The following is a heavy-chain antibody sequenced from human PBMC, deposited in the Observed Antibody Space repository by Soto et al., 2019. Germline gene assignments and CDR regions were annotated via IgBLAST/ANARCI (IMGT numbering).Heavy chain of an antibody. V-gene: IGHV4-59*12. J-gene: IGHJ6*02. CDR3: ARVSGPYYYGMVV. CDR2: IYHSGST. CDR1: GGCISSYY. Sequence: PSETLALTCTVYGGCISSYYWRWIRQPPGKGLEWIGEIYHSGSTNYNPSLKSRVTISVDKSKNQFSLKLSSVTAADTAVYYCARVSGPYYYGMVVWGQAPTVTVSS.